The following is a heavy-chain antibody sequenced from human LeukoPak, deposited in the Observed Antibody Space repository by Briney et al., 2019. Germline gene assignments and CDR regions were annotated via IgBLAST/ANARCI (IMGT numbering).Heavy chain of an antibody. Sequence: ASVKVSCKASGYTFTGYYMHGVRQAPGQGLEWMGWINPNSGGTNYAQKFQGRVTMTRDKSISTAYMELSRLRSDDTAVYYCARARPVAAAKGANWFDPWGQETLVTVSS. CDR3: ARARPVAAAKGANWFDP. J-gene: IGHJ5*02. V-gene: IGHV1-2*02. D-gene: IGHD6-13*01. CDR2: INPNSGGT. CDR1: GYTFTGYY.